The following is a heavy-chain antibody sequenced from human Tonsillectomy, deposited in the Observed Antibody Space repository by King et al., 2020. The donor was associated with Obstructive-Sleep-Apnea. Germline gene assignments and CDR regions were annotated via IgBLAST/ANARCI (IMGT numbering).Heavy chain of an antibody. CDR2: INHSGST. Sequence: VQLQQWGAGLLKPSETLSLTCAVYGGSFSGYYWTWIRQPPGEGLEWIGEINHSGSTDYNPSLKSRVTISVDTSKNQFSLKLTSVTAADTAIYYCARFVRRAARLESPYYGMDVWGQGTTVTVSS. CDR1: GGSFSGYY. V-gene: IGHV4-34*01. D-gene: IGHD6-6*01. J-gene: IGHJ6*02. CDR3: ARFVRRAARLESPYYGMDV.